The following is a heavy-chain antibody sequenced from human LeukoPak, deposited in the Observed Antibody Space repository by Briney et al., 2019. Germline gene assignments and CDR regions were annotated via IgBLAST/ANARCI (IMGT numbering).Heavy chain of an antibody. CDR1: GGSISSSSYY. Sequence: KPSETLSLTCTVSGGSISSSSYYWGWIRQPPGKGLEWIGSIYYSGSTYYNPSLKSRVTISVDTSKNQFSLKLSSVTAADTAVYYCASMGGTVLRYFDRSSPHWGQGTLVTVSS. V-gene: IGHV4-39*01. CDR2: IYYSGST. J-gene: IGHJ4*02. CDR3: ASMGGTVLRYFDRSSPH. D-gene: IGHD3-9*01.